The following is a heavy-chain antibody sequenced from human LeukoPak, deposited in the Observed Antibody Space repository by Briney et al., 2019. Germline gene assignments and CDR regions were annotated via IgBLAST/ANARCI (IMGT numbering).Heavy chain of an antibody. V-gene: IGHV1-69*05. CDR3: ARAPIEGNWNYALGVG. J-gene: IGHJ4*02. D-gene: IGHD1-7*01. Sequence: GASVKVSCKASGGTFSSYAISWVRQAPGQGLEWMGGIIPIFGTANYAQKFQGRVTITTDESTSTAYMELSSLRSEDTAVYYCARAPIEGNWNYALGVGWGQGTLVTVSS. CDR2: IIPIFGTA. CDR1: GGTFSSYA.